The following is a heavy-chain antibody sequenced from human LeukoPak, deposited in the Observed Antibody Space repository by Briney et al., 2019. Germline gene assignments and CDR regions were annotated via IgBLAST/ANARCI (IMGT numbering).Heavy chain of an antibody. V-gene: IGHV1-24*01. CDR3: ATEPMVRGVISWFDP. D-gene: IGHD3-10*01. CDR1: GYTLTELS. J-gene: IGHJ5*02. Sequence: ASVKVSCKVSGYTLTELSMHWVRQAPGKGLEWMGGFDPEDGETIYAQKFQGRVTMTEDTSTDTAYMELSSLRSEDAAVYYCATEPMVRGVISWFDPWGQGTLVTVSS. CDR2: FDPEDGET.